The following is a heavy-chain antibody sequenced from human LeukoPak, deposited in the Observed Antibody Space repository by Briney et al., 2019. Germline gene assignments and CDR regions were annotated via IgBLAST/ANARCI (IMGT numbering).Heavy chain of an antibody. D-gene: IGHD3-3*01. CDR3: ARQAVIIPGAVDY. CDR2: IKQDGSEK. Sequence: GGSLRLSCAASGFTFSSYWISWVRQAPGKGLEWVANIKQDGSEKYYVDSVKGRFTISRDNAKNSLYLQMNSLRAEDTAVYYCARQAVIIPGAVDYWGQGTLVTVSS. V-gene: IGHV3-7*01. CDR1: GFTFSSYW. J-gene: IGHJ4*02.